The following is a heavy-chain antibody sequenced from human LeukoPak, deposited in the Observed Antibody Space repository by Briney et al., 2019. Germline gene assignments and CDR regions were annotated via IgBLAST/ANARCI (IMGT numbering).Heavy chain of an antibody. CDR1: GYTFTSYD. J-gene: IGHJ4*02. CDR2: INLNSGVT. D-gene: IGHD1-26*01. Sequence: ASVKVSCKASGYTFTSYDINWVRQATGQGLEWMGRINLNSGVTNYAQRFQGRVTMTRDTSISTAYMELIRLRSDDTAVYYCARETGGSSLIYFDSWGQGTLVTVSS. CDR3: ARETGGSSLIYFDS. V-gene: IGHV1-2*06.